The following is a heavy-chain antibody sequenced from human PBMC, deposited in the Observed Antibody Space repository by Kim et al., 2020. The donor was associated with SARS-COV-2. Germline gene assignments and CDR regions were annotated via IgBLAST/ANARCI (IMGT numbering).Heavy chain of an antibody. CDR3: ARDSDGDGLLWFGELSDP. D-gene: IGHD3-10*01. CDR2: IYHSGST. CDR1: GYSISSGYY. J-gene: IGHJ5*02. Sequence: SETLSLTCTVSGYSISSGYYWGWIRQPPGKGLEWIGSIYHSGSTYYNPSLKSRVTISVDTSKNQFSLKLSSVTAADTAVYYCARDSDGDGLLWFGELSDPWGQGTLVTVSS. V-gene: IGHV4-38-2*02.